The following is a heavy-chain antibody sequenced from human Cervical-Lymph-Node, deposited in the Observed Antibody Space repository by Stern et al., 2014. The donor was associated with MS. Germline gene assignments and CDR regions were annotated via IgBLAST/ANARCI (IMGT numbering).Heavy chain of an antibody. D-gene: IGHD2-8*02. J-gene: IGHJ4*02. Sequence: VQLEESGPGLVKPSETLSLTCAVSGDSISSYTHYWAWIRQPPGKGLEWIGSVYYSGATYYNPSLKCPVTISVDTSKNHFSLGLNSGTAADTAVYYCAKHACTGAACPFDLWGQGTLVTVSS. CDR1: GDSISSYTHY. V-gene: IGHV4-39*01. CDR2: VYYSGAT. CDR3: AKHACTGAACPFDL.